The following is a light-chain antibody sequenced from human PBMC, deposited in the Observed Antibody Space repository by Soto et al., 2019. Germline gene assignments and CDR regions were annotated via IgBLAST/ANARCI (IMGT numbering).Light chain of an antibody. V-gene: IGKV1-39*01. Sequence: DVQMTQSPSALSASVGDRVMFIFRASQTIAINLNWYQQKPGKAPNLLIYGASSLQSGVPSRFSGSGSGTEFTLTISSLQPEDVATYYCQKYNSAPRTFGQGTKVDIK. J-gene: IGKJ1*01. CDR3: QKYNSAPRT. CDR1: QTIAIN. CDR2: GAS.